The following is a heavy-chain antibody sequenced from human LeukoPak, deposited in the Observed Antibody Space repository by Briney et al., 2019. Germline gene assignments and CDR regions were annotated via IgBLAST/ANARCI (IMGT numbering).Heavy chain of an antibody. D-gene: IGHD6-13*01. CDR1: VGSISSSSYY. CDR2: IYYSGST. CDR3: ARRAGYSSSSAQSPFDY. Sequence: PSETLSLTCTVSVGSISSSSYYWGWIRQPPGKGLEWIGCIYYSGSTCYNPSLKSRLTISVDTSKNQFSLKRSSVTAADTAVYYCARRAGYSSSSAQSPFDYWGQGTLVTVSS. V-gene: IGHV4-39*01. J-gene: IGHJ4*02.